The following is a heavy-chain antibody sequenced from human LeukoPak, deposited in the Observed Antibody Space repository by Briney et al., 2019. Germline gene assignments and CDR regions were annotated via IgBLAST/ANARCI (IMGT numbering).Heavy chain of an antibody. CDR1: GGSMSSYY. CDR3: ARESEITMIVPKRGWFDP. Sequence: PSETLSLTCTVSGGSMSSYYWSWIRQPPGKGLEWIGYIYYSGSTNYNPSLKSRVTISVDTSKNQFSLKLSSVTAADTAVYYCARESEITMIVPKRGWFDPWGQGTLVTVSS. J-gene: IGHJ5*02. V-gene: IGHV4-59*12. CDR2: IYYSGST. D-gene: IGHD3-22*01.